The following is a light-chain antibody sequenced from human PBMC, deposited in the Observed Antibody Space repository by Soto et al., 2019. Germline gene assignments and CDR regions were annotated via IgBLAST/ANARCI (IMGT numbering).Light chain of an antibody. J-gene: IGLJ2*01. CDR3: SSYTSSSTLV. CDR1: SSDVGGYSY. CDR2: DGS. V-gene: IGLV2-14*01. Sequence: QSALTQPASVSGSPGQSIAISCTGSSSDVGGYSYVSWYQQHPGKAPKLMIYDGSNRPSGVSDRFSGSRSGNTASLTISGLHAEDEAYYYCSSYTSSSTLVFGGGTKLTVL.